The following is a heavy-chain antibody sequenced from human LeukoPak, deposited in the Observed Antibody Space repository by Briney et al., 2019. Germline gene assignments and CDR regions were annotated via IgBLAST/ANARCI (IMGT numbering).Heavy chain of an antibody. CDR2: IIGSNGNT. D-gene: IGHD6-19*01. CDR1: GFTFTTYA. CDR3: AKDREPDSGWNFDY. V-gene: IGHV3-23*01. Sequence: AGGSLRLSCAASGFTFTTYAMSWVRQAPGTGPEWVSAIIGSNGNTYYADSVKGRFTISRDISKNTLYLQMNSLRAEDTAVYYCAKDREPDSGWNFDYWGQGTLVTVSS. J-gene: IGHJ4*02.